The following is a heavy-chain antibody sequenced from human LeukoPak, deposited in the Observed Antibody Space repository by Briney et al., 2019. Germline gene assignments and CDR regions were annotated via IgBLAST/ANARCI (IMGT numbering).Heavy chain of an antibody. Sequence: PSETLSLTCTVSGATIKSYYWSWIRQSPGKGLEWIADIHYAGSTNYNPSLKSRVTISVDLSKNHFSLKMSSVTAADTAVYYCARQAVIIPTATEGPRFDPWGQGTLVAVSS. D-gene: IGHD2-15*01. J-gene: IGHJ5*02. CDR3: ARQAVIIPTATEGPRFDP. V-gene: IGHV4-59*08. CDR1: GATIKSYY. CDR2: IHYAGST.